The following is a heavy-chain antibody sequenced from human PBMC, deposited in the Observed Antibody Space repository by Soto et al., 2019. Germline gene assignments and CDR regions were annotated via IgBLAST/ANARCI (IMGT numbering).Heavy chain of an antibody. CDR2: IYYSGTT. V-gene: IGHV4-39*01. CDR3: VRDQDTYGQAVYNL. D-gene: IGHD2-8*01. J-gene: IGHJ5*02. CDR1: GGSISSSSYH. Sequence: SETLSLTCTVSGGSISSSSYHWGWIRQPPGKGLEWIGSIYYSGTTYYNPSLKSRVTISVDTSKNQFSLKLSSVTAADTAVYYCVRDQDTYGQAVYNLWGQGTLVTVSS.